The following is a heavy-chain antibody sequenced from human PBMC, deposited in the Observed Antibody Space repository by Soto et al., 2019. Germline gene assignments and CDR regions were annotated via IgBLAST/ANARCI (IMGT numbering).Heavy chain of an antibody. CDR3: VRSKGGYSYGTPFDY. D-gene: IGHD5-18*01. J-gene: IGHJ4*02. CDR2: ISWNSGNI. V-gene: IGHV3-9*01. CDR1: GFTFDDYA. Sequence: EVQLEESGGALVQPGRSLRLSCAASGFTFDDYATYWVRQVLGKGLEWVSSISWNSGNIGYADSVKGRFTTSRDNAKNSLYLQMNSLRPEDTALYYCVRSKGGYSYGTPFDYWGQGTLVTVSS.